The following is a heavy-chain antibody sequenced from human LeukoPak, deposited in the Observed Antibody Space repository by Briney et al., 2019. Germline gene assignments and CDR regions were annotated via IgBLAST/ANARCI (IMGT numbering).Heavy chain of an antibody. Sequence: PSQTLSLTCTVSNAFITSGSYYWTWIRQSAGKGLEWIGHLYTNGSTSYHPSLKSRVTVSVDTSKNQFSLKLTSVTAADTAVYYCATFLEATGSYYYYYMDVWGKGTTVIVSS. J-gene: IGHJ6*03. CDR2: LYTNGST. D-gene: IGHD3-10*01. CDR1: NAFITSGSYY. CDR3: ATFLEATGSYYYYYMDV. V-gene: IGHV4-61*09.